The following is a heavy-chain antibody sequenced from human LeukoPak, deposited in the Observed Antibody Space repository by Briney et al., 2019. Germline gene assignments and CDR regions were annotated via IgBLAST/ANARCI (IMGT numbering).Heavy chain of an antibody. D-gene: IGHD2-15*01. V-gene: IGHV3-23*01. CDR3: VKPRIIGLGWAQFDY. Sequence: GGSLRLSCAASGFTFSSYAMHWVRQPPGKGLEWVASFDGNADGTHYADSVKGRCTISRDNSKNTVYLQMNSLRAEDTAIYYCVKPRIIGLGWAQFDYWGQGSLVTVSS. CDR1: GFTFSSYA. CDR2: FDGNADGT. J-gene: IGHJ4*02.